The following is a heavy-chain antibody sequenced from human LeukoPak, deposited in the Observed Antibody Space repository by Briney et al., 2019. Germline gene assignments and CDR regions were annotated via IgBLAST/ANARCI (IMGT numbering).Heavy chain of an antibody. Sequence: GGSLRLSCAASGFTFSDYYMSWIRQAPGKGLEWVAVISYGGLSKYYGDSVKGRFTISRDNSNNTVYVQMNSLRVEDTAVYYCAKERYDSDGRRGVDVWGQGTKVIVSS. D-gene: IGHD3-22*01. J-gene: IGHJ6*02. CDR1: GFTFSDYY. CDR2: ISYGGLSK. V-gene: IGHV3-30*18. CDR3: AKERYDSDGRRGVDV.